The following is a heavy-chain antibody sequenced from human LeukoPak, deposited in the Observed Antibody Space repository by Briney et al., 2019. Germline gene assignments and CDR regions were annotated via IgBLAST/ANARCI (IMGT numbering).Heavy chain of an antibody. CDR3: TRTDHYFDN. Sequence: AGGSLRLSCAASGFTFSSYWMNWVRQAPGKGLVWVSRINSYGSSITYADSVKGRFTISRDNAKNTLYLQMNSLRADDTAVYYCTRTDHYFDNWGQGTLVTVSS. J-gene: IGHJ4*02. V-gene: IGHV3-74*01. CDR1: GFTFSSYW. CDR2: INSYGSSI.